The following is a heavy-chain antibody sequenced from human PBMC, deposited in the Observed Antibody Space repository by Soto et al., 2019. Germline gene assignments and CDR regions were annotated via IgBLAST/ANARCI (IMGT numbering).Heavy chain of an antibody. CDR3: AKVGGYCSSTSCYFEIGIPYFDY. V-gene: IGHV3-23*01. Sequence: GGSLRLSCAASGFTFSSYAMSWVRQAPGKGLEWVSAISGSGGSTYYADSVKGRFTISRDNSKNTLYLQMNSLRAEDTAVYYCAKVGGYCSSTSCYFEIGIPYFDYWGQGTLVTVSS. CDR1: GFTFSSYA. J-gene: IGHJ4*02. CDR2: ISGSGGST. D-gene: IGHD2-2*01.